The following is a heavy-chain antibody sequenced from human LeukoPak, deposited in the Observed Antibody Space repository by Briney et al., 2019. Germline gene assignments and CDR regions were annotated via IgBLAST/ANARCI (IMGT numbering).Heavy chain of an antibody. D-gene: IGHD6-19*01. J-gene: IGHJ4*02. CDR3: ATDVGSIAVVFDY. Sequence: ASVKVSCKASGYTFTGYYMHWVRQAPGQGIEWMGWIKANRGGTKYAQKMEGRVTMNRDTSRRTAYMEVRRVREDETGVYYCATDVGSIAVVFDYWGQGTLVTVSS. CDR2: IKANRGGT. V-gene: IGHV1-2*02. CDR1: GYTFTGYY.